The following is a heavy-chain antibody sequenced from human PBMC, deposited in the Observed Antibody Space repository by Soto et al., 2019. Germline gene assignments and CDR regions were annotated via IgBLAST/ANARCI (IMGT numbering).Heavy chain of an antibody. Sequence: EVQLVESGGGLVQPGGSLRLSCAASGFTFTSYSMNWVRQAPGKGLEWVSYIRGTTHYADSVKGRFTISRDNARSSLYLQMTSLGADDTAVYYCARDDSFDFDIWGQRTMVTVSS. CDR2: IRGTT. J-gene: IGHJ3*02. CDR3: ARDDSFDFDI. CDR1: GFTFTSYS. V-gene: IGHV3-48*01. D-gene: IGHD3-16*01.